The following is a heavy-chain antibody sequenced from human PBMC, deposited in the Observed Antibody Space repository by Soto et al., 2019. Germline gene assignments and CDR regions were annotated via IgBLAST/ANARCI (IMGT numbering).Heavy chain of an antibody. CDR3: ARDGCTNGVCYIQSDYYYGMDV. CDR2: IWYDGSNK. J-gene: IGHJ6*02. CDR1: GFTFSSYG. V-gene: IGHV3-33*01. D-gene: IGHD2-8*01. Sequence: GSLRLSCAASGFTFSSYGMHWVRQAPGKGLEWVAVIWYDGSNKYYADSVKGRFTISRDNSKNTLYLQMNSLRAEDTAVYYCARDGCTNGVCYIQSDYYYGMDVWGQGTTVTVSS.